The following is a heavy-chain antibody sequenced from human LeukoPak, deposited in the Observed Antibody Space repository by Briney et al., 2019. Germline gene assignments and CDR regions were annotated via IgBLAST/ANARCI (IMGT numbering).Heavy chain of an antibody. V-gene: IGHV3-30*04. D-gene: IGHD6-19*01. CDR1: GFTFSTYP. CDR3: ARGRSAWYEDY. Sequence: GGSLRLSCVASGFTFSTYPMHWVRQAPGKGLEWVAVISYDGSNKYYADSVKGRFTFSRDNSKNTLYLQMNSLRAEDTAVYYCARGRSAWYEDYWGQGTLVTVSS. CDR2: ISYDGSNK. J-gene: IGHJ4*02.